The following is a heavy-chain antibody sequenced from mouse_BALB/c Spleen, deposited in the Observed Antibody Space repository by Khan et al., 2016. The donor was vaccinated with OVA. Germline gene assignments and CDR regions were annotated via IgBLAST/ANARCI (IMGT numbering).Heavy chain of an antibody. CDR2: IWSDGRT. CDR1: GFSLTSYG. Sequence: QVQLQQSGPGLVAPSQSLSITCTISGFSLTSYGVHWVRQPPGKGLEWLVVIWSDGRTTYNSALKSRPSISKDNSKSQVFLKMNSLQTDDTAMYYCARHGYYGNYGPYFDVWGAGTTVTVSS. V-gene: IGHV2-6-1*01. J-gene: IGHJ1*01. D-gene: IGHD2-1*01. CDR3: ARHGYYGNYGPYFDV.